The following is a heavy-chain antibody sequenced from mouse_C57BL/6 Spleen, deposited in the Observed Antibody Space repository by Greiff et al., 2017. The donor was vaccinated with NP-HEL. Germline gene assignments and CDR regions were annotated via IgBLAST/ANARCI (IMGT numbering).Heavy chain of an antibody. CDR3: ARERGDYYGSTYFDY. CDR2: IHPNSGST. CDR1: GYTFTSYW. V-gene: IGHV1-64*01. J-gene: IGHJ2*01. D-gene: IGHD1-1*01. Sequence: QVQLQQPGAELVKPGASVKLSCKASGYTFTSYWMHWVKQRPGQGLEWIGMIHPNSGSTNYNEKFKSKATLTVDKSSSTAYMQLSSLTSEDSAVYYCARERGDYYGSTYFDYWGQGTTLTVSS.